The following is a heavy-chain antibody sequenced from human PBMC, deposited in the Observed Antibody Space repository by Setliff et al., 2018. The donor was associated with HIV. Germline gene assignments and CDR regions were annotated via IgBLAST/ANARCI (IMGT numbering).Heavy chain of an antibody. CDR2: MYYGGST. D-gene: IGHD5-18*01. J-gene: IGHJ4*02. CDR3: RGVDTAMVRFFDY. Sequence: PSETLSLTCTVSGGSFRVYYWTWVRQPPGKGLEWIGNMYYGGSTNSNPSLKSRVTMSIDASKNQFSLNLRSVTAADTAVYYCRGVDTAMVRFFDYWGQGTLVTVSS. CDR1: GGSFRVYY. V-gene: IGHV4-59*01.